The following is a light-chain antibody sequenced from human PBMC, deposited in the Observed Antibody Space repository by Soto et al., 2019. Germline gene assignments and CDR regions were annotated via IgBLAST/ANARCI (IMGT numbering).Light chain of an antibody. CDR2: CAS. CDR1: QTVNSN. CDR3: QQHNNWPYT. V-gene: IGKV3-15*01. J-gene: IGKJ2*01. Sequence: EIGMTQSPSTLSVSPGGRATLSCRASQTVNSNLAWYQQKPVQSPRLLIYCASTRATDIPARFSGSGYGTEFDIPISSLQSEDFVLFYCQQHNNWPYTFGQGTKVDIK.